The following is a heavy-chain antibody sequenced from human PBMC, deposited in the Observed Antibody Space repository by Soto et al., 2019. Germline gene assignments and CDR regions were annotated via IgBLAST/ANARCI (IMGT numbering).Heavy chain of an antibody. CDR2: IKQDGSEK. V-gene: IGHV3-7*01. CDR1: GFTFSSYW. D-gene: IGHD6-13*01. CDR3: ARIASAGRGWDV. J-gene: IGHJ6*02. Sequence: EVQLVESGGSLVQPGGSLRLSCAASGFTFSSYWMSWVRQAPVKGLEWVGNIKQDGSEKNYVDFMEGRFTISRDNAENSLYLQMNSLRAEDTAVYYCARIASAGRGWDVWGQGTTVVVSS.